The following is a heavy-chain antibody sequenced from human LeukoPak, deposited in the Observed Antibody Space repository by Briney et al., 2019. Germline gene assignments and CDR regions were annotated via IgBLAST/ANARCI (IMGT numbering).Heavy chain of an antibody. CDR2: ISYTGGST. CDR3: AKEMAPEGYSYGYDY. J-gene: IGHJ4*02. D-gene: IGHD5-18*01. CDR1: GFTFRSYG. V-gene: IGHV3-23*01. Sequence: GGTLRLSCAASGFTFRSYGMSWVRQAPRKGLEWVSAISYTGGSTYYADSVKDRFTISRDNSKNTLYLQMNSLRADDTAVYYCAKEMAPEGYSYGYDYWGQGTLVTVSS.